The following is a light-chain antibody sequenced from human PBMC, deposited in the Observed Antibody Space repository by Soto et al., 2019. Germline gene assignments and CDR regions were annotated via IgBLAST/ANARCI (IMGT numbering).Light chain of an antibody. J-gene: IGKJ4*01. V-gene: IGKV3-15*01. CDR3: QQYIRWPLT. CDR2: GAS. Sequence: EMVVTQSPATLSVSPGERATLSCRASQDVSRNLAWYQQKPGQAPSMLIYGASTRATGTPARFSGSGSGTEFTLTISSLQSEDYAVYFCQQYIRWPLTLGGGTKVEI. CDR1: QDVSRN.